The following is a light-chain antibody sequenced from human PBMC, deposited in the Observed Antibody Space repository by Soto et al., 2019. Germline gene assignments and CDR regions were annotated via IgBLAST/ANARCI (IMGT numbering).Light chain of an antibody. Sequence: EVVLTQSQGTLSLSPGETATLSCRARQSVSGTVLAWYQQKPGRAPKFLMYGVSTRATGTPDRFSGSGSGTDFTLTISRLEPEDFALYYCQQFGGSSYTFGQGIKLEMK. CDR2: GVS. CDR1: QSVSGTV. CDR3: QQFGGSSYT. J-gene: IGKJ2*01. V-gene: IGKV3-20*01.